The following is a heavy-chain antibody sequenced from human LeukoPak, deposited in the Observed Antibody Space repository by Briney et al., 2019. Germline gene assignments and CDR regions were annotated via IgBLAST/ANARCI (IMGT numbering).Heavy chain of an antibody. V-gene: IGHV3-23*01. Sequence: GGSLRLSCAASGFTFSSHGMNWVRQAPGKGLEWVSGITGSGGNRYYADSVKGRFTISRDNSKNTLYLQMNSLRAEDTAVYYCAKDDCSGSPGDAFDIWGQGTMVTVSS. J-gene: IGHJ3*02. CDR2: ITGSGGNR. CDR1: GFTFSSHG. D-gene: IGHD3-22*01. CDR3: AKDDCSGSPGDAFDI.